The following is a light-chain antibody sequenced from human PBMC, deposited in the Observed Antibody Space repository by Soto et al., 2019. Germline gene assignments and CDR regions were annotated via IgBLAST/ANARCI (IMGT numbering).Light chain of an antibody. J-gene: IGLJ1*01. Sequence: QSVLTQPPSVSGAPGQRVTISCTGSSSNIGAGYDVHWYQQLPGTAPKLLIYANSNRPSGVPDRFSGSKSGTSASLAITGLQAEDEADYYCQSYDSSLIVYVFGSGTKLTVL. CDR3: QSYDSSLIVYV. V-gene: IGLV1-40*01. CDR2: ANS. CDR1: SSNIGAGYD.